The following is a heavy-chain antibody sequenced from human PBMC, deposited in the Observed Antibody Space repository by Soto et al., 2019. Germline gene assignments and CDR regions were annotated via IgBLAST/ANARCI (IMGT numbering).Heavy chain of an antibody. Sequence: ETLSLTCTVSGGSISSYYWSWIRQPPGKGLEWIGYIYSSGSTNYNPSLKRRVTISVDTSKNQFSLKLSSVTAADTAVYYWARMGSGQSLDYWGQGTLVTVSS. D-gene: IGHD2-15*01. CDR3: ARMGSGQSLDY. J-gene: IGHJ4*02. V-gene: IGHV4-59*01. CDR2: IYSSGST. CDR1: GGSISSYY.